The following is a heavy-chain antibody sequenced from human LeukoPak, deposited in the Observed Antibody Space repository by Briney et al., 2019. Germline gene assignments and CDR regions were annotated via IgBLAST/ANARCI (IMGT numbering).Heavy chain of an antibody. V-gene: IGHV1-3*01. CDR2: INAGNGNT. Sequence: GASVKVSCKASGYTFPTYAMYWVRQAPGERLEWMGWINAGNGNTKHSQEFQGRVTITRDTSISTAYMELSRLRSDDTAVYYCARDRHRIAAAGFVWFDPWGQGTLVTVSS. J-gene: IGHJ5*02. CDR3: ARDRHRIAAAGFVWFDP. D-gene: IGHD6-13*01. CDR1: GYTFPTYA.